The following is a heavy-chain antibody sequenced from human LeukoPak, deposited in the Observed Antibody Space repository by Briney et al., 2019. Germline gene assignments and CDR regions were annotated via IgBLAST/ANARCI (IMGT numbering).Heavy chain of an antibody. CDR2: ISAYNGNT. D-gene: IGHD6-13*01. CDR1: GYTFTSYG. V-gene: IGHV1-18*01. J-gene: IGHJ5*02. CDR3: VRGRAYSSSWYYWFDP. Sequence: GASVKVSCKASGYTFTSYGISWVRQAPGQGLEWMGWISAYNGNTNYAQKLQGRVTMTTDTSTSTAYMELRSLRSDDTAVYYCVRGRAYSSSWYYWFDPWGQGTLATVSS.